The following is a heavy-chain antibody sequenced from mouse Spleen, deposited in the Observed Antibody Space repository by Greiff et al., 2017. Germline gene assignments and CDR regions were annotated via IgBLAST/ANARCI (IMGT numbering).Heavy chain of an antibody. D-gene: IGHD1-1*01. Sequence: EVKLVESGGGLVQPGGSLRLSCATSGFTFTDYYMSWVRQPPGKALEWLGFIRNKANGYTTEYSASVKGRFTISRDNSQSILYLQMNTLRAEDSATYYCAREGGSSDAMDYWGQGTSVTVSS. V-gene: IGHV7-3*02. CDR2: IRNKANGYTT. J-gene: IGHJ4*01. CDR3: AREGGSSDAMDY. CDR1: GFTFTDYY.